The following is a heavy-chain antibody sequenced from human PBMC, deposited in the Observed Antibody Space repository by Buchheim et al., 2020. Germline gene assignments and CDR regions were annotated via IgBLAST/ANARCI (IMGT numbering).Heavy chain of an antibody. CDR3: ARVHWDYSGSSNYFDY. CDR1: GYTFTSYY. J-gene: IGHJ4*02. V-gene: IGHV1-46*01. CDR2: INPNPGST. D-gene: IGHD6-6*01. Sequence: QVQLVQSGAEVKKPGASVKVSCKASGYTFTSYYIHWVRQAPGQGLEWMGIINPNPGSTSYAQRFQGRVTMTRDTSTSTLYMELNSLRSEDTAVYYCARVHWDYSGSSNYFDYWGQGTL.